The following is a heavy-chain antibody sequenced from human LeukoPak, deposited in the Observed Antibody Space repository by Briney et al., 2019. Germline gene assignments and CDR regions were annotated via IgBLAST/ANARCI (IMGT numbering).Heavy chain of an antibody. CDR1: GYTFTSYY. CDR3: AKGGPTPRNVVVAASEYFQT. Sequence: ASVKVSCKASGYTFTSYYMHWVRQAPGQGLEWMGIINPSGGSTSYAQKFQGRVTMTRDTSITTAYMELNRLRFDDTATYYCAKGGPTPRNVVVAASEYFQTWGQGTLVSVSS. V-gene: IGHV1-46*01. D-gene: IGHD2-21*02. J-gene: IGHJ1*01. CDR2: INPSGGST.